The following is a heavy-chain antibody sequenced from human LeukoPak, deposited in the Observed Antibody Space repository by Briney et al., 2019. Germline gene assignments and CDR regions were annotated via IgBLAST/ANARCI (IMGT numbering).Heavy chain of an antibody. V-gene: IGHV4-61*08. Sequence: SDTLSLTCTVSGGSISGDYYWTWFRHPPGKGLEWIGFIHYGGSTNYNPSLKSRLTISVDTSKNQFSLKLTSLTAADTAVYYYARDLSLSLVRGIIISGLDPWGQGTLVTVSS. CDR3: ARDLSLSLVRGIIISGLDP. CDR2: IHYGGST. CDR1: GGSISGDYY. J-gene: IGHJ5*02. D-gene: IGHD3-10*01.